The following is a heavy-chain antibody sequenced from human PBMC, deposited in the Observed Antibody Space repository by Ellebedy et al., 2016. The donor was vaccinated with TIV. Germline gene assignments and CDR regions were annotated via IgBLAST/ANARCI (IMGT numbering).Heavy chain of an antibody. Sequence: GGSLRLXXAASGFTFSSYAMSWVRQAPGKGLEWVSAISGSGGSTYYADSVKGRFTISRDNSKNTLYLQMNSLRAEDTAVYYCAKDLASDYYYGMDVWGQGTTVTVSS. CDR3: AKDLASDYYYGMDV. CDR1: GFTFSSYA. CDR2: ISGSGGST. J-gene: IGHJ6*02. V-gene: IGHV3-23*01.